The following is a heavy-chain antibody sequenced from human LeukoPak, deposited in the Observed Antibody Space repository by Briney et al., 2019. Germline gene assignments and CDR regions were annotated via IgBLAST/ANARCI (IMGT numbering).Heavy chain of an antibody. CDR2: ISPGGETP. Sequence: GGSLRLSCAASGFTFSSYNMDWVRQAPGKGLEWVSGISPGGETPYYADSVRGRFTISRDNSKNTMYLQTNSLRVEDTAVYYCAQDRAWIEFYFWGQGTLVTVSS. D-gene: IGHD5-12*01. CDR3: AQDRAWIEFYF. J-gene: IGHJ4*02. V-gene: IGHV3-23*01. CDR1: GFTFSSYN.